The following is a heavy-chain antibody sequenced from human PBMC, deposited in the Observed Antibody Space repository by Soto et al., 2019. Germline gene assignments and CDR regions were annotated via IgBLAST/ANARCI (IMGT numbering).Heavy chain of an antibody. D-gene: IGHD6-19*01. CDR2: INPSGGST. CDR3: ARGLTVAGLYNWFDP. V-gene: IGHV1-46*01. Sequence: QVQLVQSGAEVKKPGASVKVSCKASGYTFTSYYMHWVRQAPGQGLEWMGIINPSGGSTSYAQKFKGRVTMTRDTSTSTVYMELSSLRSEDTAVYDCARGLTVAGLYNWFDPWGQGTLVTVSS. J-gene: IGHJ5*02. CDR1: GYTFTSYY.